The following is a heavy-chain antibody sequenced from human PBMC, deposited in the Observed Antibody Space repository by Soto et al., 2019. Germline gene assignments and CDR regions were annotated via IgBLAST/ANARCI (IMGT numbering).Heavy chain of an antibody. Sequence: ASETLSLPCTVPRGSLRSYDWRWVRQPPGKGLEWIGYIYYSGNTYYNPSLKSRVVISVDTSKNQFSLKLISVTAADTAVYYCARVDSSTWNWVLDYWGRGTLVTVSS. J-gene: IGHJ4*02. V-gene: IGHV4-59*08. CDR3: ARVDSSTWNWVLDY. CDR2: IYYSGNT. CDR1: RGSLRSYD. D-gene: IGHD6-6*01.